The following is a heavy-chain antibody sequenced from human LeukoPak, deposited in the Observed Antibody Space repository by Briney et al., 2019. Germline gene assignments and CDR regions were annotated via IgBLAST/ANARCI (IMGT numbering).Heavy chain of an antibody. Sequence: GGSLRLSCAASGFTFSRCSMNWVRQAPGKGLEWVSYISSSSSTIYYADSVKGRFTISRDNAKNSLYLQMNSLRAEDTAVYYCARDVNIVATITDAFDIWGQGTMVTVSS. CDR3: ARDVNIVATITDAFDI. V-gene: IGHV3-48*01. CDR1: GFTFSRCS. J-gene: IGHJ3*02. CDR2: ISSSSSTI. D-gene: IGHD5-12*01.